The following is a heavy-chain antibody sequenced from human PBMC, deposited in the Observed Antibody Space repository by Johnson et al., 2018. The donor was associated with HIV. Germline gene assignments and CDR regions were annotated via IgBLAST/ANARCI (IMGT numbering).Heavy chain of an antibody. CDR1: RFTFSDYY. D-gene: IGHD1-26*01. Sequence: VQLVESGGGLVKPGGSLRLSCAASRFTFSDYYMSWIRQAPGKGLEWVSAISGSGGSTYYADSVKGRFTISRDNSKNTLYLQMNSLRAEDTAVYYCAKGRGSPPGAFDIWGQGTMVTVSS. V-gene: IGHV3-23*04. J-gene: IGHJ3*02. CDR3: AKGRGSPPGAFDI. CDR2: ISGSGGST.